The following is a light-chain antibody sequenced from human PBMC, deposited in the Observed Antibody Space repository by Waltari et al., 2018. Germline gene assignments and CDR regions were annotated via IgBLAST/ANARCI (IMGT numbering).Light chain of an antibody. CDR2: DAS. CDR1: QRIGSL. CDR3: QQYYSYFT. V-gene: IGKV1-5*01. J-gene: IGKJ4*01. Sequence: DIQMTQSHSTLSASVGDRVTITCRASQRIGSLLAWYQQKPGKAPKLLIYDASSLESGVPSRFSGSGSGTEFTLTINSLQPDDFATYSCQQYYSYFTFGGGAKVEIK.